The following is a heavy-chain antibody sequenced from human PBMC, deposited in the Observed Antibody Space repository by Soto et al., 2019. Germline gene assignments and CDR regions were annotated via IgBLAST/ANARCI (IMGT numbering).Heavy chain of an antibody. D-gene: IGHD5-12*01. Sequence: QVQLMQSGAEVKKPGSSVKVSCKASGGTFSSYAISWVRQAPGQGLEWMGGIIPIFGTANYAQKFQGRVTITADESTSTADMELSSLRSEDTAVYYCARDRGGYNMNNWFDPWGQGTLVTVSS. V-gene: IGHV1-69*12. J-gene: IGHJ5*02. CDR3: ARDRGGYNMNNWFDP. CDR1: GGTFSSYA. CDR2: IIPIFGTA.